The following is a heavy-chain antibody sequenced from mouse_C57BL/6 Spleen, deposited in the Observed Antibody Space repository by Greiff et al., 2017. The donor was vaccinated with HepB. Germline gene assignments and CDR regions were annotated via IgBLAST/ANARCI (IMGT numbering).Heavy chain of an antibody. CDR3: ARSDYYGSSYGYFDV. J-gene: IGHJ1*03. CDR2: IYPGSGST. Sequence: QVQLQQPGAELVKLGASVKMSCKASGYTFTSYWITWVKQRPGQGLEWIGDIYPGSGSTNYNEKFKSKATLTVDTSSSTAYMQLSSLTSEDSAVYYGARSDYYGSSYGYFDVWGTGTTVTVSS. D-gene: IGHD1-1*01. CDR1: GYTFTSYW. V-gene: IGHV1-55*01.